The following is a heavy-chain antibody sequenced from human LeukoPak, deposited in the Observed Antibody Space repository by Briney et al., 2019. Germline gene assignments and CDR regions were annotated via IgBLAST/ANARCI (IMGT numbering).Heavy chain of an antibody. Sequence: PSETLSLTCTVSGYSISTGYYWDWIRQPPGKGLEWIGEINHSGSTNYNPSLKSRVTISVDTSKNPFSLKLSSVTAADTAVYYCARGRRYYYGSGSYGDYWGQGTLVTVSS. CDR3: ARGRRYYYGSGSYGDY. J-gene: IGHJ4*02. CDR1: GYSISTGYY. CDR2: INHSGST. D-gene: IGHD3-10*01. V-gene: IGHV4-38-2*02.